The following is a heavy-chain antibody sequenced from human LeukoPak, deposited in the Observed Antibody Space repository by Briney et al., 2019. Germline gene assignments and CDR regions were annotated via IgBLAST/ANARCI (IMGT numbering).Heavy chain of an antibody. CDR2: INPNSGGT. J-gene: IGHJ4*02. V-gene: IGHV1-2*02. CDR3: ARDLGSGYDYFDY. Sequence: GASVKVSCKASGYTFTGYYMHWVRQAPGHGLEWMGWINPNSGGTNYAQKFQGRVTMTSDTSISTAYMELSRLRSDDTAVYYCARDLGSGYDYFDYWGQGTLVTVSS. CDR1: GYTFTGYY. D-gene: IGHD5-12*01.